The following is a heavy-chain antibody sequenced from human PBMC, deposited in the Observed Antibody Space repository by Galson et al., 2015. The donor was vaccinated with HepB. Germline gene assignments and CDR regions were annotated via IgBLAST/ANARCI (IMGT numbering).Heavy chain of an antibody. CDR3: ARDRVYSGYGRTGGSDY. V-gene: IGHV3-11*01. J-gene: IGHJ4*02. CDR1: GFAFRDYD. Sequence: SLRLSCAVSGFAFRDYDMSWIRQAPGKGLEWVSYIRSSGSTIYYADSAKGRFTIPRDNAKNSLYLQMNSLRVEDTAVYYCARDRVYSGYGRTGGSDYWGQGTLVTVSS. CDR2: IRSSGSTI. D-gene: IGHD5-12*01.